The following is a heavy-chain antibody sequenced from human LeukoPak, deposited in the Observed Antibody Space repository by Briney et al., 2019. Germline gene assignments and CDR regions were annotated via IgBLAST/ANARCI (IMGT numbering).Heavy chain of an antibody. CDR2: ISWNSGSI. J-gene: IGHJ4*02. V-gene: IGHV3-9*01. CDR1: GFTFSSYW. Sequence: GGSLRLSCAASGFTFSSYWMNWVRQAPGKGLEWVSGISWNSGSIGYADSVKGRFTISRDNAKNSLYLQMNSLRAEDTALYYCAKNDHWGQGTLVTVSS. CDR3: AKNDH.